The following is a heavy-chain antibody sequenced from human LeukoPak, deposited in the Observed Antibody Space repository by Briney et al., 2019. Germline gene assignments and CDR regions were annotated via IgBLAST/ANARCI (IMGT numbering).Heavy chain of an antibody. D-gene: IGHD6-13*01. CDR3: ARGSLAAASAAVDI. CDR2: INSDGSST. V-gene: IGHV3-74*01. Sequence: GGSLRLSCAASGFTFSSYWMHWVHQAPGKGLVWVSRINSDGSSTSYADSVKGRFTISRDNAKNTLYLQMNSLRAEDTAVYYCARGSLAAASAAVDIWGQGTMVTVSS. J-gene: IGHJ3*02. CDR1: GFTFSSYW.